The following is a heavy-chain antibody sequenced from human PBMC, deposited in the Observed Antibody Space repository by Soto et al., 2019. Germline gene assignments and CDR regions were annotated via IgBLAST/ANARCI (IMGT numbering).Heavy chain of an antibody. J-gene: IGHJ4*02. D-gene: IGHD1-1*01. CDR2: IYWDDDK. CDR3: AHRLGGFTWNDGYFDY. CDR1: GFSLTARPVG. Sequence: QITLKESGPTRMKPTQTLTLTCSFSGFSLTARPVGVGWIRQPPGKALEWLAVIYWDDDKPYSPSLRSRLTITKDTSKNQVVLSVTDMDPVDTATYYCAHRLGGFTWNDGYFDYWGQGALVTVSS. V-gene: IGHV2-5*02.